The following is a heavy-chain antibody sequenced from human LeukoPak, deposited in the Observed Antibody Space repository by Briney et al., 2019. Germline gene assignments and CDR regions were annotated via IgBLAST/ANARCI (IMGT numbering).Heavy chain of an antibody. CDR2: IYTSGST. CDR1: GGSISSGSYY. Sequence: SETLSLTCTVSGGSISSGSYYWSWIRQPAGKGLEWIGRIYTSGSTNYNPSLKSRATISVDTSKNQFSLKLSSVTAADTAVYYCARTDYYDSSGYYSMFYFDYWGQGTLVTVSS. V-gene: IGHV4-61*02. J-gene: IGHJ4*02. CDR3: ARTDYYDSSGYYSMFYFDY. D-gene: IGHD3-22*01.